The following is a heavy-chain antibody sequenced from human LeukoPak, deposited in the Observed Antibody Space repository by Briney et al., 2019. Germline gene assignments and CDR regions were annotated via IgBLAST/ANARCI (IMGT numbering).Heavy chain of an antibody. CDR3: ARDQGTAADLFDY. CDR2: ISYDGTNK. Sequence: GGSLRLSCAAPGFTFSSYVMHWVRPAPGQGLEWVAVISYDGTNKYYVDSVKGRFTISRDNSKNTLYLQMDSLRAGDTAVYYCARDQGTAADLFDYWGQGTLVTVSS. D-gene: IGHD6-13*01. V-gene: IGHV3-30*03. J-gene: IGHJ4*02. CDR1: GFTFSSYV.